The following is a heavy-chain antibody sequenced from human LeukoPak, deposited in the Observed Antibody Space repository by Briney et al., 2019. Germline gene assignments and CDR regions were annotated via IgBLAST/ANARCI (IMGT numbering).Heavy chain of an antibody. CDR2: IYYSGST. J-gene: IGHJ4*02. Sequence: SETLSLTCTVSGGSISSYYWSWIRQPPGKGLEWIGYIYYSGSTNYNPSLKSRVTISVDTSKNQFSLKLSSVTAADTAVYYCAREEGGAGSSREFDYWGQGTLVTVSS. V-gene: IGHV4-59*01. CDR1: GGSISSYY. D-gene: IGHD6-13*01. CDR3: AREEGGAGSSREFDY.